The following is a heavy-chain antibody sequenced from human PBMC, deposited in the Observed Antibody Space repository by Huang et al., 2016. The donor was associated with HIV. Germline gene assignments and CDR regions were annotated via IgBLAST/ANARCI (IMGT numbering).Heavy chain of an antibody. CDR1: EYTLTELS. CDR3: ATGFDGFFDF. CDR2: LYPEIVEP. Sequence: QVQLVQSRAEVKKPGASVKVYCKVSEYTLTELSIHWVLQPPGKGLEWIGGLYPEIVEPIYAQKFQGRVTMTEARSTETAFMALSGLRREDTAVYYCATGFDGFFDFWGQGTLVTVSS. J-gene: IGHJ4*02. V-gene: IGHV1-24*01. D-gene: IGHD3-9*01.